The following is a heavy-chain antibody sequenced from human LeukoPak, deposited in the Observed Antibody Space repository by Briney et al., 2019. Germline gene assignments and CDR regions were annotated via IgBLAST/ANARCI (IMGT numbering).Heavy chain of an antibody. CDR1: GSTFSSYT. CDR2: ISSSSYI. V-gene: IGHV3-21*01. CDR3: ARRFDS. Sequence: GGSLRLSCAASGSTFSSYTMNWVRQAPGKGLEWVSSISSSSYIYYADSVKGRFTISRDNPENSLYLQMNSLTAEDTAVYYCARRFDSWGQGTLVTVSS. J-gene: IGHJ4*02.